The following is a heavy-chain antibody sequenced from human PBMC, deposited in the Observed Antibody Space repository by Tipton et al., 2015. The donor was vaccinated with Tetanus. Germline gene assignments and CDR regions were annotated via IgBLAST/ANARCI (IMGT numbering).Heavy chain of an antibody. V-gene: IGHV4-59*01. J-gene: IGHJ4*02. Sequence: TLSLTCTVSGDSINNYYWSWIRQPPGKGLEWIGYIHYTGSTDYNPSLRSRVTISIDTSENQFSLHLSSVTAADTAVYYCARDVPYGDYFDYWGQGSLFTVPS. D-gene: IGHD4-17*01. CDR1: GDSINNYY. CDR3: ARDVPYGDYFDY. CDR2: IHYTGST.